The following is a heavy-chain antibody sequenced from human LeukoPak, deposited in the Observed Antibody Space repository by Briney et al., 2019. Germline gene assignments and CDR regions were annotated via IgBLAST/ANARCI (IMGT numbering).Heavy chain of an antibody. CDR3: ARGRGLLPSYWFDP. CDR1: GFTFSSYA. Sequence: GGSLRLSCAASGFTFSSYAMHWVRQAPGKGLEYVSAISSNGGSTYYANSVKGRFTISRDNSKNTLYLQMGGLRAEDMAVYYCARGRGLLPSYWFDPWGQGTLVTVSS. CDR2: ISSNGGST. D-gene: IGHD3-3*01. J-gene: IGHJ5*02. V-gene: IGHV3-64*01.